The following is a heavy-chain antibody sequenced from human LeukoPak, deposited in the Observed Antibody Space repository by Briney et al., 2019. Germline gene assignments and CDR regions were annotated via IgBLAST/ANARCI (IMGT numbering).Heavy chain of an antibody. CDR1: GSTFSGHG. CDR2: IWYDGTKK. CDR3: ARDDGYGDYPSGGY. Sequence: GGSLRLSCAASGSTFSGHGMHWVRQAPGKGLEWVAVIWYDGTKKYYADSVKGRFTISRDNAKNSLYLQMNSLRAEDTAVYYCARDDGYGDYPSGGYWGQGTLVTVSS. D-gene: IGHD4-17*01. V-gene: IGHV3-33*01. J-gene: IGHJ4*02.